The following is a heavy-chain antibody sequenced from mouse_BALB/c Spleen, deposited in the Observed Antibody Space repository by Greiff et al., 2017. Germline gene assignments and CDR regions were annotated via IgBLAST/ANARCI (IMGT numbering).Heavy chain of an antibody. V-gene: IGHV1S22*01. CDR3: TRDYYGFGFAY. CDR1: GYTFTSYW. D-gene: IGHD1-2*01. CDR2: IYPGSGST. J-gene: IGHJ3*01. Sequence: LKQPGSELVRPGASVKLSCKASGYTFTSYWMHWVKQRPGQGLEWIGNIYPGSGSTNYDEKFKSKATLTVDTSSSTAYMQLSSLTSEDSAVYYCTRDYYGFGFAYWGQGTLVTVSA.